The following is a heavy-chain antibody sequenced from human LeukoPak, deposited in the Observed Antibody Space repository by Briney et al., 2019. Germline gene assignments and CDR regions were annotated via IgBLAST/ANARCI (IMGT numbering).Heavy chain of an antibody. CDR1: EFTFSSYA. V-gene: IGHV3-30-3*01. CDR3: ARDSAAVAGPLLYYFDY. J-gene: IGHJ4*02. CDR2: ISYDGSNK. D-gene: IGHD6-19*01. Sequence: GGSLRLSCAASEFTFSSYAMHWVRQAPGKGLERVAVISYDGSNKYYADSVKGRFTISRDNSKNTLYLQMNSLRAEDTAVYYCARDSAAVAGPLLYYFDYWGQGTLVTVSS.